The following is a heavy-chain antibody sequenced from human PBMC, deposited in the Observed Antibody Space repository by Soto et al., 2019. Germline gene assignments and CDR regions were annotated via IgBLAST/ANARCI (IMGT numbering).Heavy chain of an antibody. Sequence: QVQLQQWGAGLLKPSETLSLTCAVYGGSFSGYYWSWIRKPPGKGLEWIVEIKHSGSTNYNPSLQSRVTISIDTSKNQFSLKLSSVTAADTAIYYCARDSLGIAVLGTGRSKNNWFDPWGQGTLVTVSS. CDR1: GGSFSGYY. V-gene: IGHV4-34*01. J-gene: IGHJ5*02. CDR2: IKHSGST. CDR3: ARDSLGIAVLGTGRSKNNWFDP. D-gene: IGHD6-19*01.